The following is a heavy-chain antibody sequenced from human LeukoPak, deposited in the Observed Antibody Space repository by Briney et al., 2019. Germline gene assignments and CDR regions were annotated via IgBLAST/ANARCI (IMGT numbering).Heavy chain of an antibody. CDR3: ARESVHYYGMDV. J-gene: IGHJ6*02. CDR1: GFTFSSYS. CDR2: ISSSSSYI. V-gene: IGHV3-21*01. Sequence: GGSLRLSCAASGFTFSSYSMNWVRQAPGKGLEWVSSISSSSSYIYYADSVKGRFTISRDNAKNSLYLQMNSLRAEDTAVYYCARESVHYYGMDVWGQGTTVTVSS.